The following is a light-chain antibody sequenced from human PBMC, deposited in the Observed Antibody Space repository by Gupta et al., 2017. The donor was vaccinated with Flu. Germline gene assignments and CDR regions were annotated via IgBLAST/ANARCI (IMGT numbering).Light chain of an antibody. CDR1: QNINRF. J-gene: IGKJ5*01. Sequence: DIQMTQSPSSLSASVGDSVTLTCRASQNINRFLNWYQQRPGEATKLLIYTTSNLQSGVPSRFSGSGSGTDFTLTINSLQPEDFATYYCQQSSSSPITFGQGTRL. CDR2: TTS. CDR3: QQSSSSPIT. V-gene: IGKV1-39*01.